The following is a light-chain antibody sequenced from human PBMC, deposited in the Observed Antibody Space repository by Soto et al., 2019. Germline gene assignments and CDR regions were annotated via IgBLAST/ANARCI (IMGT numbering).Light chain of an antibody. CDR3: PQYDNLPFT. CDR1: QDITNY. J-gene: IGKJ3*01. CDR2: AAS. Sequence: DIQMTQSPSSLSASVGDRVTITCQASQDITNYLSWYQQKPGKAPELLIYAASNLETGVPSRFSGSGSGTDFTFTISSLQPEDTATYYCPQYDNLPFTFGPGTKVDIK. V-gene: IGKV1-33*01.